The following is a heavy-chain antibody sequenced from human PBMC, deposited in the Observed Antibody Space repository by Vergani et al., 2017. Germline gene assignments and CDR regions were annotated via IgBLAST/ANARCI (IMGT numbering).Heavy chain of an antibody. Sequence: EVQLEESGGHVVQPGGSLKLSCATSGFTFDDYAMIWVRQVPGKGLEWVSLIKWNGFSTYYADSVKGRFTVSRDNNKSSLFLQMTSLSAEDTALYYCAKAGAVSAAHFFDPWGQGTLVTVSS. CDR1: GFTFDDYA. D-gene: IGHD2-2*01. CDR3: AKAGAVSAAHFFDP. V-gene: IGHV3-43D*04. J-gene: IGHJ5*02. CDR2: IKWNGFST.